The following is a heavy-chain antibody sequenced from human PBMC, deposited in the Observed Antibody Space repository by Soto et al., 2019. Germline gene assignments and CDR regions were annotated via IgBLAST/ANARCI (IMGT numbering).Heavy chain of an antibody. V-gene: IGHV1-69*13. Sequence: SVKVSCKASGGTFSSYAISWVRQAPGQGLEWMGGIIPIFGTANYAQKFQGRVTITADESTSTAYMELSSLRSEDTAVDYCARDRSSGGTEDAFDIGGQGKMVTVSS. D-gene: IGHD6-19*01. CDR2: IIPIFGTA. J-gene: IGHJ3*02. CDR3: ARDRSSGGTEDAFDI. CDR1: GGTFSSYA.